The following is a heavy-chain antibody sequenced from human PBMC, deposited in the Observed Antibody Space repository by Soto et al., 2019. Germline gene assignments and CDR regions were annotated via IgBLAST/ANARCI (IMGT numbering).Heavy chain of an antibody. J-gene: IGHJ3*02. Sequence: SVKVSCKASGCTFSSYAISWVRQAPGQGLEWMGGIIPIFGTANYAQKFQGRVTITADESTSTAYMELSSLRSEDTAVYYCARVPLRYFDWLLYAFDIWGQGTMVTVSS. CDR3: ARVPLRYFDWLLYAFDI. CDR2: IIPIFGTA. D-gene: IGHD3-9*01. CDR1: GCTFSSYA. V-gene: IGHV1-69*13.